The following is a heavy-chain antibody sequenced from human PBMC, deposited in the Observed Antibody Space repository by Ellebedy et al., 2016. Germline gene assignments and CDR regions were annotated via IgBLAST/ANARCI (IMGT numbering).Heavy chain of an antibody. CDR3: AREQWLVRAVDY. Sequence: GESLKISXAASGFTFSSYSMNWVRQAPGKGLEWVSSISSSSSYIYYADSVKGRFTISRDNAKNSLYLQMNSLRAEDTAVYYCAREQWLVRAVDYWGQGTLVTVSS. J-gene: IGHJ4*02. CDR1: GFTFSSYS. D-gene: IGHD6-19*01. V-gene: IGHV3-21*01. CDR2: ISSSSSYI.